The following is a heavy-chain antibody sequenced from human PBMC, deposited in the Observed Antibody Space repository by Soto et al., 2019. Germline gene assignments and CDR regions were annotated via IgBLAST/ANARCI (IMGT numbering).Heavy chain of an antibody. V-gene: IGHV4-34*01. Sequence: TSETLCLTCAVYGGSFSGYYWSWIRQPPGEGLEWIGEMNHSGRTNYNPSLKSRVTISVDRSKNQFSLNLNSVTAADTAVYYCARGGVPTTGGIDSWSQGILVTV. CDR3: ARGGVPTTGGIDS. J-gene: IGHJ4*02. CDR2: MNHSGRT. D-gene: IGHD3-3*01. CDR1: GGSFSGYY.